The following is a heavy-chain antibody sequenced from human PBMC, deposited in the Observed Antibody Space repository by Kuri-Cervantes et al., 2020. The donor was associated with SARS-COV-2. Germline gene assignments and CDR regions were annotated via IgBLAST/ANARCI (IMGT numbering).Heavy chain of an antibody. CDR1: GYTFTSYY. D-gene: IGHD3-16*01. V-gene: IGHV1-46*01. J-gene: IGHJ6*02. CDR2: INPSGGST. Sequence: ASVKVSWKASGYTFTSYYMHWVRQAPGQGLEWMGIINPSGGSTSYAQKFQGRVTMTRDTSTSTVYMELSSLRSEDTAVYYCARGGHGWARGPLVDVWGQGTTVTVSS. CDR3: ARGGHGWARGPLVDV.